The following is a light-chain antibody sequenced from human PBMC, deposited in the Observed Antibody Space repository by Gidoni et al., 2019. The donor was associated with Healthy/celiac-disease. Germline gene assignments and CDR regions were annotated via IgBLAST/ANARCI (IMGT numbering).Light chain of an antibody. CDR3: QKYYSTPT. CDR2: WAS. CDR1: QSVLYSSNNKNY. J-gene: IGKJ2*01. Sequence: DIVITQSPDSLPLSLGERATINCKSSQSVLYSSNNKNYLAWYQQKPGQPPKLLIYWASTRESGVPDRFSGSGSGTDFTLTIRSMQAEDVAVYYCQKYYSTPTFGQGTKLEIK. V-gene: IGKV4-1*01.